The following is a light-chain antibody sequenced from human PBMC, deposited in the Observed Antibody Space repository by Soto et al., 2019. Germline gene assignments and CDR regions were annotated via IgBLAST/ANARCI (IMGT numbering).Light chain of an antibody. Sequence: QSVLTQPASVSGSPGQSITISCTGTSSDVGSYNLVSWYQHHPGKAPKLMIYEGSERPSGVSNRFSGSKSGNTASLRISGLQAEDEADYYCSTYAGAVAFGGGTKLTVL. CDR1: SSDVGSYNL. V-gene: IGLV2-23*01. CDR2: EGS. J-gene: IGLJ2*01. CDR3: STYAGAVA.